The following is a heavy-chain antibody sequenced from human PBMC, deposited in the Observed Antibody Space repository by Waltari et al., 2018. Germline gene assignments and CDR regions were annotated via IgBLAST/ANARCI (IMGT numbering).Heavy chain of an antibody. CDR2: LDPKTGDR. CDR1: GYTFTAYF. J-gene: IGHJ4*02. Sequence: QVQLVQSGTEVTKPGASVEVSGQAFGYTFTAYFLHWVRQAPGQGLEWMGWLDPKTGDRNSAPRFQGRVTMTRDTSINTAYLKVTSLKSDDTAVYYCVRDVNDDPRGDYWGQGTLVTVSS. V-gene: IGHV1-2*02. CDR3: VRDVNDDPRGDY. D-gene: IGHD1-1*01.